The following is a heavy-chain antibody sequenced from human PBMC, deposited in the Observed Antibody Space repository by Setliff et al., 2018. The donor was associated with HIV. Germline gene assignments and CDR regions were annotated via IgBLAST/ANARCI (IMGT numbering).Heavy chain of an antibody. CDR1: GHSTGGAFY. CDR2: IYHTGNT. Sequence: SETLSLTCTVSGHSTGGAFYWGWIRQSPGKGLEWIGTIYHTGNTFYPPSLESRITVSLDTSKKTFSLKRKSVTAADTAVYYCARGISPAAAGNWRYYYLDVWGKGTTVTVSS. D-gene: IGHD6-13*01. V-gene: IGHV4-38-2*02. CDR3: ARGISPAAAGNWRYYYLDV. J-gene: IGHJ6*03.